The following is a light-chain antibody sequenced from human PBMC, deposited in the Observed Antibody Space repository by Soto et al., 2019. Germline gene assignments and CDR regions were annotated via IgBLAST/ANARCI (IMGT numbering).Light chain of an antibody. V-gene: IGKV4-1*01. Sequence: DIVMTQSPDSLAVSLGERATINCKSSQSVLYSSSNRNYLAWYQQKPGQPPKLLIYWASTRESGVPDRISGSGSGTDFTLTISSLQAEDVAVYYCQQYYSTPTWTFGQGTKVEIK. CDR2: WAS. CDR1: QSVLYSSSNRNY. J-gene: IGKJ1*01. CDR3: QQYYSTPTWT.